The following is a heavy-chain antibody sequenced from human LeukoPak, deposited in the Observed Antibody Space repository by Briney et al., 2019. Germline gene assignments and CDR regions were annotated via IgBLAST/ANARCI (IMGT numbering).Heavy chain of an antibody. V-gene: IGHV3-33*01. J-gene: IGHJ4*02. CDR1: GFTFSNYG. D-gene: IGHD6-19*01. CDR2: IWYDGSNK. Sequence: GRSLRLSCAASGFTFSNYGMHWVRQAPGKGLEWVAVIWYDGSNKYYADSVKGRFTISRDNSKNTLYLQMNSLRAEDTAVYYCARGLTNGWYDNYFDYWGQGTLVTVSS. CDR3: ARGLTNGWYDNYFDY.